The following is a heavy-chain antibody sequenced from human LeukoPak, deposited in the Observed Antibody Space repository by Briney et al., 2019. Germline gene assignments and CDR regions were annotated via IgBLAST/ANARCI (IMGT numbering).Heavy chain of an antibody. D-gene: IGHD1-26*01. J-gene: IGHJ6*03. CDR1: GGTFSSYA. V-gene: IGHV1-69*13. CDR2: IIPIFGTA. Sequence: ASVKVSCKASGGTFSSYAISWVRQAPGQGLEWMGGIIPIFGTANYAQKFQGRVTITADESTSTAYMELSSLRSEDTAVYYCARDPYSGTYSVGLYYYYMDVWGKGTTVTVSS. CDR3: ARDPYSGTYSVGLYYYYMDV.